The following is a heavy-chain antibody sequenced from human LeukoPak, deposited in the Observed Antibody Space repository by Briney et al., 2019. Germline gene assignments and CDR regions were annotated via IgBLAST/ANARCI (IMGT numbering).Heavy chain of an antibody. D-gene: IGHD4-23*01. CDR3: AKPPSVAPLFAFDI. CDR1: GFTFSSYW. Sequence: GRSLRLSCAASGFTFSSYWMSWVRQAPGKGLEGVANIKQDGSEKYYVDAAKGRFTISRDNAKNSLYLQMNSLRAEDTAVYYCAKPPSVAPLFAFDIWGQGKMVTASS. V-gene: IGHV3-7*01. J-gene: IGHJ3*02. CDR2: IKQDGSEK.